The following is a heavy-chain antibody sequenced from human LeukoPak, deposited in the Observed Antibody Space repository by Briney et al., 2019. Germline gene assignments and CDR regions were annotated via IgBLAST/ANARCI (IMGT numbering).Heavy chain of an antibody. J-gene: IGHJ6*03. CDR2: INPNSGGT. CDR3: ARDSGTMVRGVIRYYYMDV. V-gene: IGHV1-2*02. Sequence: ASVKVSCKASGYTFTGYYMHWVRQAPGQGLEWMGWINPNSGGTNYAQKFQGRVAMTRDTSISTAYMELSRLRSDDTAVYYCARDSGTMVRGVIRYYYMDVWGKGTTVTISS. CDR1: GYTFTGYY. D-gene: IGHD3-10*01.